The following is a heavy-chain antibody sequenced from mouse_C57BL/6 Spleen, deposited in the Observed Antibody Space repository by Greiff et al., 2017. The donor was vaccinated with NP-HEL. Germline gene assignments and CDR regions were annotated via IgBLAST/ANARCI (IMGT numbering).Heavy chain of an antibody. CDR3: ARRLLRSFDY. J-gene: IGHJ2*01. CDR2: IDPSDSYT. V-gene: IGHV1-69*01. Sequence: QVQLQQPGAELVMPGASVKLSCKASSYTFTSYWMHWVKQRPGQGLEWIGEIDPSDSYTNYNQKFKGKSTLTVDKSSSTAYMQLSSLTSEDSAVYYCARRLLRSFDYWGQGTTLTVSS. CDR1: SYTFTSYW. D-gene: IGHD1-1*01.